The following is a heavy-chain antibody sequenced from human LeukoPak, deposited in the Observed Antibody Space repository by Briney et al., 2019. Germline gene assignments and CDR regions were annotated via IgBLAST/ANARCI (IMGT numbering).Heavy chain of an antibody. D-gene: IGHD5-24*01. Sequence: ASVKVSCKASGYTFTSYAITWVRQAPGQGLEWMGWISAYNGNTNYAQNLQGRVTMTTDTSTSTAYMELRSLRSDDTAMYYCARMEMATAIFDYWGQGALVTVSS. CDR1: GYTFTSYA. J-gene: IGHJ4*02. CDR3: ARMEMATAIFDY. CDR2: ISAYNGNT. V-gene: IGHV1-18*01.